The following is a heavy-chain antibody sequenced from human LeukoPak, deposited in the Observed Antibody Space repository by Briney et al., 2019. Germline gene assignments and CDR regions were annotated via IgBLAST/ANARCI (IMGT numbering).Heavy chain of an antibody. CDR1: GGSFSGHY. V-gene: IGHV4-34*01. Sequence: PSETLSLTCAVYGGSFSGHYWTWIRQPPGKGLEWIGEINHSGSTNYNPSLKSRVTISVDMSKNHFSLNLTSVTAADTAVHYCARRSRRYFDSSGYYSPRPFDYWGQGTLVTVSS. J-gene: IGHJ4*02. CDR3: ARRSRRYFDSSGYYSPRPFDY. CDR2: INHSGST. D-gene: IGHD3-22*01.